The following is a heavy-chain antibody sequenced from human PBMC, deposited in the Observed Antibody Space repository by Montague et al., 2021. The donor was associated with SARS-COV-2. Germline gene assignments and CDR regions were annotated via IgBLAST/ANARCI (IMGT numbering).Heavy chain of an antibody. V-gene: IGHV4-39*01. CDR1: GGSISSSSYY. J-gene: IGHJ4*02. CDR3: ARPPGAAYDILTGTYRPVDDY. Sequence: SETLSLTCTVSGGSISSSSYYWGWIRQPPGKGLEWIGSIYYSGSTYYNPSLKSRVTISVDTSKNQFSLKLSSVTVADTAVYYCARPPGAAYDILTGTYRPVDDYWGQGTLVTVSS. CDR2: IYYSGST. D-gene: IGHD3-9*01.